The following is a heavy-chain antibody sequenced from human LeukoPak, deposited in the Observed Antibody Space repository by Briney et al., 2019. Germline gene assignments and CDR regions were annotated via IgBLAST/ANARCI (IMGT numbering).Heavy chain of an antibody. CDR2: IYYSGST. Sequence: SETLSLTCTVSCGSISSYYWSWIRQPPGKGLEWIGYIYYSGSTNYNPSLKSRVTISVDTSKNQFSLKLSSVTAADTAVYYCAGSEPTYCSGGSCYSNGAFDYWGQGTLVTVSS. CDR1: CGSISSYY. J-gene: IGHJ4*02. CDR3: AGSEPTYCSGGSCYSNGAFDY. D-gene: IGHD2-15*01. V-gene: IGHV4-59*01.